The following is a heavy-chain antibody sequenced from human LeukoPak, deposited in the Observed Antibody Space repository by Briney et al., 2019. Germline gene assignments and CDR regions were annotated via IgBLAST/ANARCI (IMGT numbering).Heavy chain of an antibody. CDR1: GGSISSGGYY. V-gene: IGHV4-30-2*01. CDR3: ARGRLNWFDP. CDR2: IYHSGST. D-gene: IGHD6-19*01. Sequence: PSETLSLTCTVSGGSISSGGYYWSWIRQPPGKGPEWIGYIYHSGSTYYNPSLKSRVTISVDRSKNQFSLKLSSVTAADTAVYYCARGRLNWFDPWGQGTLVTVSS. J-gene: IGHJ5*02.